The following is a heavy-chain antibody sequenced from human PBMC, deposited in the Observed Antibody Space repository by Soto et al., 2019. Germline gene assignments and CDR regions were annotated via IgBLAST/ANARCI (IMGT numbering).Heavy chain of an antibody. CDR1: GGSISRGVYY. V-gene: IGHV4-31*03. J-gene: IGHJ6*02. D-gene: IGHD2-2*02. Sequence: SETLSLTSTVSGGSISRGVYYWSSVRQHPGKGLERIGYIYYSGSTYYNPSLKSRVTISVDTSKNQFSLKLSSVTAADTAVYYCARDLALGYCSSTSCYRYYGMDVWGQGTTVTVSS. CDR3: ARDLALGYCSSTSCYRYYGMDV. CDR2: IYYSGST.